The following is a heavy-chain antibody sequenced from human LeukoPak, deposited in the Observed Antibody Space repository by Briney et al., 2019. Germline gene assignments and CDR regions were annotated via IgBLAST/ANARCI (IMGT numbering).Heavy chain of an antibody. J-gene: IGHJ4*02. V-gene: IGHV3-23*01. CDR3: AKAREIDYGDYALASFFDY. CDR1: GFSFSSYA. Sequence: GGSLRLSCAVSGFSFSSYAMSWVCQAPAPGLGLVSAISSSGGSTYYADSVKGRFTISRDNTNNTLYPQMNSLRAEDTAVYYCAKAREIDYGDYALASFFDYWGQGNLVTVSS. CDR2: ISSSGGST. D-gene: IGHD4-17*01.